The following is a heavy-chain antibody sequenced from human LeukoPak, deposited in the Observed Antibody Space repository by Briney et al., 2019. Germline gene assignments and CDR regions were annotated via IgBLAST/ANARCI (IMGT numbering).Heavy chain of an antibody. Sequence: PGGSLRLSCTGSGFTFGDYAITWFRQAPGKGLEWVGFIKTKGYGGTTEYAASVKGRFTISRDDSKSIAYLQMNSLKTEDTAMYYCTRREYSGGWYGSLGSPSNFDYWGQGTLVTVSS. V-gene: IGHV3-49*03. D-gene: IGHD6-19*01. J-gene: IGHJ4*02. CDR1: GFTFGDYA. CDR3: TRREYSGGWYGSLGSPSNFDY. CDR2: IKTKGYGGTT.